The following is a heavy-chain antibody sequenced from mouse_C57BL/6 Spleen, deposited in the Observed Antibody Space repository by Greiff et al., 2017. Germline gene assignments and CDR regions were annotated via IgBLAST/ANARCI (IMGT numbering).Heavy chain of an antibody. CDR2: IYPGSGST. CDR3: ARSGVFGNYLAWFAY. D-gene: IGHD2-1*01. V-gene: IGHV1-55*01. CDR1: GYTFTSYW. J-gene: IGHJ3*01. Sequence: QVQLKESGAELVKPGASVKMSCKASGYTFTSYWITWVKQRPGQGLEWIGDIYPGSGSTNYNEKFKSKATLTVDTSSSTAYMQLSSLTSEDSAVYYCARSGVFGNYLAWFAYWGQGTLVTVSA.